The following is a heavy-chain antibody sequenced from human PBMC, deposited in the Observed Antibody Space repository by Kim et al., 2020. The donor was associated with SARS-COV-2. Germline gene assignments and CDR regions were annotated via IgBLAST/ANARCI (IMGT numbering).Heavy chain of an antibody. D-gene: IGHD5-12*01. J-gene: IGHJ4*02. CDR3: TRGGYSYDY. V-gene: IGHV3-48*02. CDR2: SSVI. Sequence: SSVITYADSVRGRFTISRDNGKSSLFLQMNSLRDEDTAVYYCTRGGYSYDYWGQGTLVTVSS.